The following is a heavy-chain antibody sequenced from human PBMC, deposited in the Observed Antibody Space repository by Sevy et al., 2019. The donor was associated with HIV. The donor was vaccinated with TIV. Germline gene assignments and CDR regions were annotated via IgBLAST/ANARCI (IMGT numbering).Heavy chain of an antibody. CDR3: ARGFIAARPGGFDY. CDR1: GGTFSSYA. CDR2: IIPIFGTA. Sequence: ASVKVSSKASGGTFSSYAISWVRQAPGQGLEWMGGIIPIFGTANYAQKFQGRVTITADESTSTAYMELSSLRSEDTAVYYCARGFIAARPGGFDYWGQGTLVTVSS. J-gene: IGHJ4*02. V-gene: IGHV1-69*13. D-gene: IGHD6-6*01.